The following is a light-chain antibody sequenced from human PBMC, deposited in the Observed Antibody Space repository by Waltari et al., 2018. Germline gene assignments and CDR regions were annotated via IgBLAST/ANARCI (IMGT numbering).Light chain of an antibody. V-gene: IGKV4-1*01. CDR3: QQYYSTWT. CDR2: WAS. CDR1: QSLLYGSNNKNY. Sequence: DIVMTQSPDSLALSLGERATITRKSSQSLLYGSNNKNYLAWYQQKPGQPPKLLIYWASTRESGVPDRFSGSGSGTDFTLTISSLQAADVALYYCQQYYSTWTFGQGTKVEVK. J-gene: IGKJ1*01.